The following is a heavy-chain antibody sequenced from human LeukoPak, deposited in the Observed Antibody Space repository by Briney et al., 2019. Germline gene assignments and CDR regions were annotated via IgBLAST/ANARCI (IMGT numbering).Heavy chain of an antibody. J-gene: IGHJ4*02. Sequence: TGGSLRLSCAASGFTFSTYWMSWVRQAPGKGLEWVAKIKQDGSDKYYVDSVKGRFTISRDNAKNSLYLQMNSLRAEDTAVYYCARCRGGWSRDSWGQGTLVTVSS. CDR3: ARCRGGWSRDS. V-gene: IGHV3-7*01. CDR2: IKQDGSDK. D-gene: IGHD6-19*01. CDR1: GFTFSTYW.